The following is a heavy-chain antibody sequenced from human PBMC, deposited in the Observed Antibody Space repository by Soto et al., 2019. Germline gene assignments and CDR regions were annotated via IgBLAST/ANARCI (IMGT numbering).Heavy chain of an antibody. Sequence: PSETLSLTCMVSGGSISSYYWSWIREPPGKGLEWIGNIYYSGSTNSNPSRKSRVTISVDTSKNQFALKLSSVTAADTAVYYCARVGGYYGDYSNFDYWGQGTLVTVSS. CDR1: GGSISSYY. V-gene: IGHV4-59*01. CDR2: IYYSGST. J-gene: IGHJ4*02. CDR3: ARVGGYYGDYSNFDY. D-gene: IGHD4-17*01.